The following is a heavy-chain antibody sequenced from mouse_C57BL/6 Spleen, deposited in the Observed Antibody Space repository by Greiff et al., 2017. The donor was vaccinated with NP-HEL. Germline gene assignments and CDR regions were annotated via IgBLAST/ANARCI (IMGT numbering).Heavy chain of an antibody. CDR1: GFTFSSYA. CDR2: ISSGGDYI. CDR3: TRDPYGSSFAY. V-gene: IGHV5-9-1*02. Sequence: EVQGVESGEGLVKPGGSLKLSCAASGFTFSSYAMSWVRQTPEKRLEWVAYISSGGDYIYYADTVKGRFTISRDNARNTLYLQMSSLKSEDTAMYYCTRDPYGSSFAYWGQGTLVTVSA. J-gene: IGHJ3*01. D-gene: IGHD1-1*01.